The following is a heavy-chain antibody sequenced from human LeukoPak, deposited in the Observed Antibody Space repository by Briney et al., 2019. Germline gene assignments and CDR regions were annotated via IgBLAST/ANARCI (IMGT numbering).Heavy chain of an antibody. CDR2: INHSEST. CDR1: GGSFSGYY. Sequence: ASETLSLTCAVYGGSFSGYYWSWIRQPPGKGLEWIGEINHSESTNYNPSLKSRVTISVDTSKNQFSLKLSSVTAADTAVYYCARTSLRYYYGSGSYYFDYWGQGTLVTVSS. D-gene: IGHD3-10*01. CDR3: ARTSLRYYYGSGSYYFDY. V-gene: IGHV4-34*01. J-gene: IGHJ4*02.